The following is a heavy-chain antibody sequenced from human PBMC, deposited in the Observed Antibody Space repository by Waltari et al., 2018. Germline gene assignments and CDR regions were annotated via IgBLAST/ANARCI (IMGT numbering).Heavy chain of an antibody. J-gene: IGHJ4*02. Sequence: QVQLVESGGGVVQPGRSLRLSCAASGFTFSSYGMHWVRQAPGKGLEGVAVIWYDGSNKYYADSVKGRFTISRDNSKNTLYLQMNSLRAEDTAVYYCARDSDDSSGYLGYWGQGTLVTVSS. V-gene: IGHV3-33*01. D-gene: IGHD3-22*01. CDR2: IWYDGSNK. CDR1: GFTFSSYG. CDR3: ARDSDDSSGYLGY.